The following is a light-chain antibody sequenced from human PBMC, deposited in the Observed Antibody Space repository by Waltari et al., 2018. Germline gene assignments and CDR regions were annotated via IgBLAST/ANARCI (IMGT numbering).Light chain of an antibody. J-gene: IGKJ1*01. V-gene: IGKV4-1*01. CDR1: QSVFYRSDNKNY. CDR3: QQYYRSRT. CDR2: WAS. Sequence: DIVMTQSPDSLAVSLGERATIDCKSSQSVFYRSDNKNYLAWYQHKPGQPPKLLFYWASTRESGVPDRVSASGSGTDFTLTINNLQAEDVAVYYCQQYYRSRTFGQGTKVESK.